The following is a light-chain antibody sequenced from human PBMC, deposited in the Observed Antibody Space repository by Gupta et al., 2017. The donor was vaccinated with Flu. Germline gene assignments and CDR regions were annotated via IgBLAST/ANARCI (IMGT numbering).Light chain of an antibody. V-gene: IGKV2-28*01. CDR1: QSLLHSNGFSS. CDR2: LGS. Sequence: DIVMTQSPLFLPVIPGEPASITCRSSQSLLHSNGFSSLDWYLQKPGQSPQLLIYLGSNRASGVPDRFSGSGSGTDFSLNITRVKADDVGVYYCMQALQTPWTFGQGTKVELK. CDR3: MQALQTPWT. J-gene: IGKJ1*01.